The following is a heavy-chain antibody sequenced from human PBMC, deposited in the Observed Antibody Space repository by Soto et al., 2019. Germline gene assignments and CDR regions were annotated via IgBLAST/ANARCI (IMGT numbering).Heavy chain of an antibody. CDR3: APSLRSSGDAFDG. D-gene: IGHD6-6*01. J-gene: IGHJ3*01. CDR2: IYWNDDE. Sequence: SVPTRVNPTQTLTLTFIFSGFSLTTSGVGVGWIRQPPGKALEWLALIYWNDDERYSPSLRSRLTITKDTSKNQVVLTMTNMDAVDTATYYGAPSLRSSGDAFDGWCQGKWVTV. V-gene: IGHV2-5*01. CDR1: GFSLTTSGVG.